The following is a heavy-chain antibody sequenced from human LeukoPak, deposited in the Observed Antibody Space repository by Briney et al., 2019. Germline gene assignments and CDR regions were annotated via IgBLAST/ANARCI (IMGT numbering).Heavy chain of an antibody. V-gene: IGHV4-4*07. D-gene: IGHD2-2*01. CDR3: ARDLVVPPYNWFDP. CDR2: ISTSGNT. Sequence: SETLSLTCTVSGGSISNCFWCWIRQPAGKGLEWIGLISTSGNTNYNPSLKSRVTMSVDTSNKQLSLRLSTVTAADTAVYYCARDLVVPPYNWFDPWGQGTLVTVSS. CDR1: GGSISNCF. J-gene: IGHJ5*02.